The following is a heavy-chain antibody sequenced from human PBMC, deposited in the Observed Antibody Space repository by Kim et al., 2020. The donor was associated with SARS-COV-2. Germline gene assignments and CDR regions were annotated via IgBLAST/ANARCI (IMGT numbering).Heavy chain of an antibody. CDR2: ISYDGSNK. J-gene: IGHJ4*02. Sequence: GGSLRLSCAASGFTFSSYAMHWVRQAPGKGLEWVAVISYDGSNKYYADSVKGRFTISRDNSKNTLYLQMNSLRAEDTAVYYCARDTLLWFGELLVSFSPGCELGVGFDYWGQGKLVTVSS. CDR3: ARDTLLWFGELLVSFSPGCELGVGFDY. D-gene: IGHD3-10*01. V-gene: IGHV3-30*04. CDR1: GFTFSSYA.